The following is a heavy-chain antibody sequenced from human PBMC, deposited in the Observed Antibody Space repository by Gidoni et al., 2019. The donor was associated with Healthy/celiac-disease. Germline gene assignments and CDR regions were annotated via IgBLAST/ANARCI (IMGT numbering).Heavy chain of an antibody. D-gene: IGHD2-2*01. CDR3: TVWVPAAMRPVDY. CDR1: GFTLRGAA. Sequence: EVQLVESGGGLVQPGGSLTLSCAASGFTLRGAAMHWVRQASGKGLEWVGRIRRKANSYATAYAASVKGRFTISRDDSKNTAYLQMNSLKTEDTAVYYCTVWVPAAMRPVDYWGQGTLVTVSS. J-gene: IGHJ4*02. V-gene: IGHV3-73*02. CDR2: IRRKANSYAT.